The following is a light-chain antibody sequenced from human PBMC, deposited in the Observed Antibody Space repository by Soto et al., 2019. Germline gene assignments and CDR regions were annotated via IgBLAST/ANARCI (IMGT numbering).Light chain of an antibody. CDR2: GAS. Sequence: EIVMTQSPATLSVSPGERATLSCRASQSVSSNLAWYQQKPGQAPRLLIYGASIRATGIPARFSGSGSGTDFTLTISSLQSEDFADYYCQQYNNWPPRYTFGQGTKLEIK. J-gene: IGKJ2*01. CDR1: QSVSSN. CDR3: QQYNNWPPRYT. V-gene: IGKV3D-15*01.